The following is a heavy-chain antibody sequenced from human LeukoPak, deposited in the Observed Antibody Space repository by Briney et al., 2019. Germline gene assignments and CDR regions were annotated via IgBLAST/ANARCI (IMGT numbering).Heavy chain of an antibody. CDR1: GYTFTSYY. CDR2: INPSGGST. CDR3: ARGYCSSTSCYKLGDNWFDP. Sequence: ASVKVSCKASGYTFTSYYMHWVRQAPGQGLEWMGIINPSGGSTSYAQKFQGRVTMTRDMSTSTVYVELSSLRSEDTAVYYCARGYCSSTSCYKLGDNWFDPWGQGTLVTVSS. D-gene: IGHD2-2*02. J-gene: IGHJ5*02. V-gene: IGHV1-46*01.